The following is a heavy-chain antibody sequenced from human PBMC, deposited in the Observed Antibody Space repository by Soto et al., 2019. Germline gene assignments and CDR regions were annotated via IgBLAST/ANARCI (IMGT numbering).Heavy chain of an antibody. CDR1: GYTFTSHV. CDR3: ARDSGIVAPSGDLVY. CDR2: VNGSNGNT. Sequence: ASVKVSCKASGYTFTSHVMHWVRQAPGQRLEWMGWVNGSNGNTKYSQRFQGRVTISRDTSATTAYMELSRLTSEDKAVYYCARDSGIVAPSGDLVYWGQGTLVTVSS. V-gene: IGHV1-3*01. J-gene: IGHJ4*02. D-gene: IGHD1-26*01.